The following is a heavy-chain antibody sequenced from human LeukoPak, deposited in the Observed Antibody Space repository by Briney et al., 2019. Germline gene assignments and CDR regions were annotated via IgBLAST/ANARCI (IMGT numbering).Heavy chain of an antibody. D-gene: IGHD2-15*01. V-gene: IGHV3-21*01. Sequence: PGGSLRLSCATSGFAFSYFAMHWVRQAPGKGLQWVSSISSSGDYIYYADSLKGRFSVSRDNARNSLYLQMNSLRAEDTAVYYCASQLSSYCSGGSCYPETNWFDPWGQGILVTVSS. CDR2: ISSSGDYI. CDR3: ASQLSSYCSGGSCYPETNWFDP. J-gene: IGHJ5*02. CDR1: GFAFSYFA.